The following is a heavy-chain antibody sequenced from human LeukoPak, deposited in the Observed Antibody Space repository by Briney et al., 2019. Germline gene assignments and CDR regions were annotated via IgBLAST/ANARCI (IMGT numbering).Heavy chain of an antibody. CDR1: GITFSNDA. V-gene: IGHV3-23*01. J-gene: IGHJ3*02. Sequence: PGGSLRLSCVASGITFSNDAVSWVRQAPGKGLEWVSAISGSGGSTYYADSVKGRFTISRDNSKNTLYLQMNSLRAEDTAVYYCAKDNIVVVTAIDPPYAFDIWGQGTMVTVSS. CDR3: AKDNIVVVTAIDPPYAFDI. D-gene: IGHD2-21*02. CDR2: ISGSGGST.